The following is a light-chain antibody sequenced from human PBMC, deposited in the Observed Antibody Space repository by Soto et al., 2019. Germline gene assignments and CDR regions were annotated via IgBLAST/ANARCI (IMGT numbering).Light chain of an antibody. CDR3: QQYNNWPPWT. CDR1: QSVSSN. Sequence: EIVMTQSPVTLPLSPGERATLSFRASQSVSSNLAWYQQKPGQAPRLLIYGASTRATGIPARFSGSGSGTEFTLTISSLQSEDFAVYYCQQYNNWPPWTFGQGTKVDIK. J-gene: IGKJ1*01. CDR2: GAS. V-gene: IGKV3-15*01.